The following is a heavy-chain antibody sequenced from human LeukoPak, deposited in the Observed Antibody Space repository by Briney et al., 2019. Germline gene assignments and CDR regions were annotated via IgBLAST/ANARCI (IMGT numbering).Heavy chain of an antibody. D-gene: IGHD5-12*01. V-gene: IGHV4-39*01. J-gene: IGHJ4*02. Sequence: SETLSLTCAVSGASISGSGYYWGWIRQPPGKGLEWVGNIYYSGSTYYNASLQSRVTISIDTSKNQFSLRLNSVTAADTAMYYCAKSAGYGLIDYWGQGTLVTVSS. CDR2: IYYSGST. CDR1: GASISGSGYY. CDR3: AKSAGYGLIDY.